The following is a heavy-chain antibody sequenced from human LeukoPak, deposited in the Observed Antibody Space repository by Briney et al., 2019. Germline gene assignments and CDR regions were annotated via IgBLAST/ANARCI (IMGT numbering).Heavy chain of an antibody. CDR3: VGEVGPRDFDN. V-gene: IGHV3-30*04. D-gene: IGHD1-26*01. CDR1: GFSFSSDA. J-gene: IGHJ4*02. CDR2: VSYTGSDK. Sequence: GRSLGLSCAASGFSFSSDAMHWVRQAPGRGLEWVAGVSYTGSDKFYVDSVKGRFTISRDNSKNTVSLQMSGLRAEDTAVYYCVGEVGPRDFDNWGQGTLVAVSS.